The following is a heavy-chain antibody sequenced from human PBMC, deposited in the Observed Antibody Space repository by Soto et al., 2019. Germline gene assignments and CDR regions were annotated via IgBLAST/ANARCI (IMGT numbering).Heavy chain of an antibody. Sequence: QVQLVQSGAEEKKPGASVKVSCKASGYTFTSYAMHWVRQAPGQRLEWMGWINAGNGNTKYSQKFQGRVTITRDTSASTAYMELSSLRSEDTAVYYCARSDSGSHYFDYWGQGTLVTVSS. CDR2: INAGNGNT. J-gene: IGHJ4*02. V-gene: IGHV1-3*05. D-gene: IGHD1-26*01. CDR3: ARSDSGSHYFDY. CDR1: GYTFTSYA.